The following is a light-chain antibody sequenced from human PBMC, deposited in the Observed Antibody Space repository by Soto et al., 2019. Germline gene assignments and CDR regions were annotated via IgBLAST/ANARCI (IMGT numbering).Light chain of an antibody. CDR2: DAY. V-gene: IGKV3-11*01. J-gene: IGKJ5*01. CDR1: QSFRGL. CDR3: QQRHMWPIT. Sequence: VLTQSPVTLSLSPWERGTVACSASQSFRGLLAWYQQKPGQAPRLLIYDAYNRATGIPPRFSGSGSGTDFTLTISSLEPEDSAVYYCQQRHMWPITFGQGTRLEI.